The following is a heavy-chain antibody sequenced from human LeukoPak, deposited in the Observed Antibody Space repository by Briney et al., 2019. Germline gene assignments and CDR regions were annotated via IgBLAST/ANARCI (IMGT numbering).Heavy chain of an antibody. CDR1: GFTFSSYE. D-gene: IGHD3-10*01. CDR2: ISSSGSTI. V-gene: IGHV3-48*03. Sequence: GGSLRLSCAASGFTFSSYEMNWVRQAPGKGLEWGSYISSSGSTIYYADSVKGRFTISRDNAKNSLYLQMNSLRSEDTAVYYCAREPLRGSGSYYNNYYYYMDVWGKGTTVTVSS. CDR3: AREPLRGSGSYYNNYYYYMDV. J-gene: IGHJ6*03.